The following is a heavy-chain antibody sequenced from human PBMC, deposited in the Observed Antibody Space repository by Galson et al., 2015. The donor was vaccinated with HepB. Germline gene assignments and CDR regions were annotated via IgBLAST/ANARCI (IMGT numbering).Heavy chain of an antibody. J-gene: IGHJ4*02. D-gene: IGHD2/OR15-2a*01. Sequence: SLRLSCAASGFTFNTHGMNWVRQTPGKGLEWLSYVSPGSNNIYYAESVRGRFTISRDNAKHSLYLQMNSLTDEDTAIYYCARYGLNSEGNNEPFDYWGQGTQVTVSS. CDR1: GFTFNTHG. CDR2: VSPGSNNI. CDR3: ARYGLNSEGNNEPFDY. V-gene: IGHV3-48*02.